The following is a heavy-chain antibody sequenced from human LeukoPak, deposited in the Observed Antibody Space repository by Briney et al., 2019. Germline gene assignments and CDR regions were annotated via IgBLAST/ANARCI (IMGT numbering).Heavy chain of an antibody. J-gene: IGHJ6*03. D-gene: IGHD3-3*01. CDR2: IYTSGST. V-gene: IGHV4-4*07. CDR3: ARATYYDFWSGYYDMDV. Sequence: SETLSLTCTVSGGSISSYYWSWIRQPAGKGLEWIGRIYTSGSTNYNPSLKSRVTMSVDTSKNQFSLKLSSVTAADTAVYYCARATYYDFWSGYYDMDVWGKGTTVTVSS. CDR1: GGSISSYY.